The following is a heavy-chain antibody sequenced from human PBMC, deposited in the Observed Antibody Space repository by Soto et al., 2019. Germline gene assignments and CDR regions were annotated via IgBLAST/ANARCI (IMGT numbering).Heavy chain of an antibody. Sequence: QVQLVESGGGVVQPGRSLRLSFQGFGSPFVPYAWNWLPQPPAKGLGWVTVIWYDGSNKYYPDSVKGRFTISRDNSKNTLYLQMNSLRADDTAVYYCARGGGSGSSFVGYYYYTLDVWGQGTTVTVSS. J-gene: IGHJ6*02. CDR2: IWYDGSNK. V-gene: IGHV3-33*01. D-gene: IGHD1-26*01. CDR3: ARGGGSGSSFVGYYYYTLDV. CDR1: GSPFVPYA.